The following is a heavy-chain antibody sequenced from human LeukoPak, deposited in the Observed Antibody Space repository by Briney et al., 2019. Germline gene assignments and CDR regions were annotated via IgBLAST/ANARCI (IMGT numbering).Heavy chain of an antibody. Sequence: GGSLRLSCTAAGFTFGDYAMSWFRQAPGKGLEWVGFIRSKAYGGTTEYAASVKGRFTISRDDSKSIAYLQMNSLETEDTAVYYCTRVPPPSWELPGERFDPWGQGTLVIVSS. CDR3: TRVPPPSWELPGERFDP. J-gene: IGHJ5*02. D-gene: IGHD1-26*01. V-gene: IGHV3-49*03. CDR1: GFTFGDYA. CDR2: IRSKAYGGTT.